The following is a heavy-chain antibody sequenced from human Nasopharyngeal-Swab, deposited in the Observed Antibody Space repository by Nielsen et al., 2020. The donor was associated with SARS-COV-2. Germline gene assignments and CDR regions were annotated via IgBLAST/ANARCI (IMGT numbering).Heavy chain of an antibody. CDR3: VRSSSWYYFDY. D-gene: IGHD6-13*01. CDR2: TYYNGNT. CDR1: GDSISTNNYF. V-gene: IGHV4-39*01. Sequence: SETLSLTCTVSGDSISTNNYFWAWFRLPPGRGLEWIGSTYYNGNTYQNPSLKSRLTISVDKSKNQFSLQLSSVTAADTAVYYCVRSSSWYYFDYWAQGTQVTVSS. J-gene: IGHJ4*02.